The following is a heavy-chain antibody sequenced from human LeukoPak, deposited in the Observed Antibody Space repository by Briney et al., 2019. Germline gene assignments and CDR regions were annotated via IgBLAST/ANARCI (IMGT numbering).Heavy chain of an antibody. D-gene: IGHD3-10*01. CDR3: AGDTYYYGSGSYPY. Sequence: GASVKVSCKASGYTFTSYGISWVRQAPGQGLEWMGWISAYNGNTNYAQKLQGRVTMTTDTSTSTAYMELRSLRSDDTAVYYCAGDTYYYGSGSYPYWGQGTLVTVSS. CDR1: GYTFTSYG. J-gene: IGHJ4*02. CDR2: ISAYNGNT. V-gene: IGHV1-18*04.